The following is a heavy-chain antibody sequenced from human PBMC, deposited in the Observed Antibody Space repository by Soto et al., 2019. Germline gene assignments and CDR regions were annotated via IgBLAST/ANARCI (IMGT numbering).Heavy chain of an antibody. CDR2: ISYDGSNT. CDR3: ARISRYCSGGDCHA. CDR1: GVSFNSYD. Sequence: QAHLVESGGGVVQPGTSLRLSCAASGVSFNSYDMHWVRQAPGKGPEWVAIISYDGSNTYYSDSVRGRFTISRDNSKDTLYLQMHSLRSEDTAIYYCARISRYCSGGDCHAWGQGTQVNVSS. J-gene: IGHJ5*02. V-gene: IGHV3-30*03. D-gene: IGHD2-15*01.